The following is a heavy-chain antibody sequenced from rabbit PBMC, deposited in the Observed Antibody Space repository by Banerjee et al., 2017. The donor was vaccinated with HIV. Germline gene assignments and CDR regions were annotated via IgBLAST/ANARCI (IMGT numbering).Heavy chain of an antibody. Sequence: QEQLEESGGGLVKPEGSLTLTCKASGFDLSTYYDMCWVRQAPGKGLEYIGCIYAGINGRTVYATWAKGRFIISKTSSTTVTLQMTSLTAADTATYFCARDLAGVIGWNFNLWGPGTLVTVS. CDR2: IYAGINGRT. CDR1: GFDLSTYYD. J-gene: IGHJ4*01. CDR3: ARDLAGVIGWNFNL. V-gene: IGHV1S45*01. D-gene: IGHD4-1*01.